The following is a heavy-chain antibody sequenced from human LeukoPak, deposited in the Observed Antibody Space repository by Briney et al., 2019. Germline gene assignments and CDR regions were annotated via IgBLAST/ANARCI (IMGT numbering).Heavy chain of an antibody. V-gene: IGHV3-30*01. J-gene: IGHJ6*03. CDR1: GFTFSTYA. Sequence: GGSLRLSCAASGFTFSTYAMTWVRQAPGKGLEWVAVISYDGSNKYYADSVKGRSTISRDNSKNTLYLQMNSLRAEDTAVYYCAREKATIGGYYYMDVWGKGTTVTVSS. CDR3: AREKATIGGYYYMDV. CDR2: ISYDGSNK. D-gene: IGHD5-12*01.